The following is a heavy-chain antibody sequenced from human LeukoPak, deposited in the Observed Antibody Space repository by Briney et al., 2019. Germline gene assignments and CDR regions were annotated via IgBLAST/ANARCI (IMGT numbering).Heavy chain of an antibody. J-gene: IGHJ4*02. D-gene: IGHD3-10*01. V-gene: IGHV3-23*01. CDR3: AKPQHYGRGDFDY. Sequence: SGGSLRLSCAASGFTFSSYAMSWVRQAPEKGLEWVSAISTSGGGTYYADSVKGRFTISRDNSKNTLYLQMNSLRAEDTAVYYCAKPQHYGRGDFDYWGQGTLVTVSS. CDR2: ISTSGGGT. CDR1: GFTFSSYA.